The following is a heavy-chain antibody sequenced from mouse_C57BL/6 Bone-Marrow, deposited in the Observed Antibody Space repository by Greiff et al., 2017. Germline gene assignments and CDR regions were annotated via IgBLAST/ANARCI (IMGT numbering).Heavy chain of an antibody. CDR2: IYPDSGST. D-gene: IGHD1-1*01. J-gene: IGHJ3*01. V-gene: IGHV1-64*01. CDR3: ARWGGRNGDFCCLDY. Sequence: QVQLQQPGAELVKPGASVKLSCKASGYTFTSYWMHWVKQRPGQGLEWIGIIYPDSGSTNYNEKFKSKATLTVDKSSSTAYMQLSSLTSEDSAVYYCARWGGRNGDFCCLDYWGRGTRVTVSA. CDR1: GYTFTSYW.